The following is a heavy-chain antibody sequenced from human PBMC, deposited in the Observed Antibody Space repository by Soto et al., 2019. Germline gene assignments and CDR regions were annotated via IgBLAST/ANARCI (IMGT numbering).Heavy chain of an antibody. CDR2: ISAYSGNI. J-gene: IGHJ4*02. CDR3: ARDCSGATCSFNY. CDR1: GYTFTSYG. Sequence: QVQLVQSGADVKKPGASVKVSCKTSGYTFTSYGTSWVRQVPGQGLEWMGWISAYSGNINYAQKFQDRVTMTTDTSPSTAYMELRSLRADDTAVYYCARDCSGATCSFNYWGQGTLVTVSS. V-gene: IGHV1-18*01. D-gene: IGHD2-15*01.